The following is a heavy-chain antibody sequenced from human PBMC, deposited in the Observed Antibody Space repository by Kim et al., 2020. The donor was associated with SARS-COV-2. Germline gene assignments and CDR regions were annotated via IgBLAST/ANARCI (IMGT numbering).Heavy chain of an antibody. CDR2: ISYDGSNK. Sequence: GGSLRLSCAASGFTFSSYGMHWVRQAPGKGLEWVAVISYDGSNKYYADSVKGRFTISRDNSKNTLYLQMNSLRAEDTAVYYCAKDLGIAVAGLLAYYYYYGMDVWVQGTTVTVSS. J-gene: IGHJ6*02. V-gene: IGHV3-30*18. CDR1: GFTFSSYG. D-gene: IGHD6-19*01. CDR3: AKDLGIAVAGLLAYYYYYGMDV.